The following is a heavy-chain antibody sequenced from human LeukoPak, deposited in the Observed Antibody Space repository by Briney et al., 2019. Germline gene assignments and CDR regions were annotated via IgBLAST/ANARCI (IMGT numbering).Heavy chain of an antibody. CDR2: ISTSGSTI. Sequence: GGSLRLSCAASGFTFSDYYMSWIRQAAGKGLEWVSYISTSGSTIYYADSVKGRFAISRDNAKNSLYLQMNSLRAEDTAVYYCARGGYSYGYEYYYYYMDVWGKGTTVTVSS. J-gene: IGHJ6*03. V-gene: IGHV3-11*04. D-gene: IGHD5-18*01. CDR1: GFTFSDYY. CDR3: ARGGYSYGYEYYYYYMDV.